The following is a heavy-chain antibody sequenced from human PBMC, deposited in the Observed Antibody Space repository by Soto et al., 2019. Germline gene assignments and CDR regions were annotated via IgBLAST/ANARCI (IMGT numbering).Heavy chain of an antibody. D-gene: IGHD6-13*01. CDR3: ARGASSSSWRDAFDI. CDR2: ISDDGSNK. CDR1: GFTFSSCA. Sequence: GGSLRLSCAASGFTFSSCAMGWVRQAPGKGLEWVAVISDDGSNKYYADSVKGRFTISRDNSKNTLYLQMNSLGAEDTAVYYCARGASSSSWRDAFDIWGQGAMVTVSS. J-gene: IGHJ3*02. V-gene: IGHV3-30-3*01.